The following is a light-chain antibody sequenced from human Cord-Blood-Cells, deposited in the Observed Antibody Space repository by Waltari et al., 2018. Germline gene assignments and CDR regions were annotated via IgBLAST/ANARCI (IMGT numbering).Light chain of an antibody. CDR2: DVS. Sequence: QSALTQPASVSGSPGQSITISCTGTSSDVGGYNYFSWYQQHPGKAPHLMIYDVSKRPSGVSNRFSGSKSGNTASLTISGLQAEDEADYYCSSYTSSSTRVFGGGTKLTVL. CDR3: SSYTSSSTRV. V-gene: IGLV2-14*01. CDR1: SSDVGGYNY. J-gene: IGLJ3*02.